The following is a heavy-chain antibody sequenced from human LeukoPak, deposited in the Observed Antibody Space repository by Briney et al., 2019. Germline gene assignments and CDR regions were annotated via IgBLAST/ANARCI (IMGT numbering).Heavy chain of an antibody. V-gene: IGHV3-66*01. Sequence: GGSLRLSCAASGFTVSSNYMSWVRQAPGKGLEWVSVIYSGGSTYYADSVKGRFTISRDNSKNTLYLQMNSLRAEDTAVYYCARAGGYSYGYVMAWCQGTRVTVSA. CDR3: ARAGGYSYGYVMA. D-gene: IGHD5-18*01. CDR2: IYSGGST. CDR1: GFTVSSNY. J-gene: IGHJ5*02.